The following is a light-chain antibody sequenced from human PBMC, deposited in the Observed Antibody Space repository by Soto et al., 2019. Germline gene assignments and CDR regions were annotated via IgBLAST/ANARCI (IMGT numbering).Light chain of an antibody. V-gene: IGLV1-40*01. CDR3: QSYDSSLSGYV. Sequence: QSVLTQPPSVSRAPGQRVTISCTGSSSNIGAGYDVHWYQQLPGTAPKLLIYGNSNRPSGVPDRFSGSKSGTSASLAITGLQAEDEAHYYCQSYDSSLSGYVFGTGTKLTVL. CDR1: SSNIGAGYD. CDR2: GNS. J-gene: IGLJ1*01.